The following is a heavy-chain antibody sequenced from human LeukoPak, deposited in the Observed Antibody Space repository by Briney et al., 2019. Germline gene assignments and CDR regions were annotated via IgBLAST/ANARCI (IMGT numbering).Heavy chain of an antibody. D-gene: IGHD2-21*02. CDR1: GFTFSDYY. CDR3: ARQPLLNCGGDCAPRWYFDL. Sequence: GGSLGLSCASSGFTFSDYYMSCIREAPGKGLEWVSYISCKWCPIYYAESSKGRYTISRDNAKNSLHLEKNSLRAEDTAVYYCARQPLLNCGGDCAPRWYFDLWGRGTLVTVSS. J-gene: IGHJ2*01. V-gene: IGHV3-11*01. CDR2: ISCKWCPI.